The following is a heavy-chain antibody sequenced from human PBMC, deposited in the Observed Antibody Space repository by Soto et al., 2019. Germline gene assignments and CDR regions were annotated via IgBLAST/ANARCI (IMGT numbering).Heavy chain of an antibody. D-gene: IGHD2-15*01. J-gene: IGHJ6*02. Sequence: GESLKISCKGSGYSFTSYWIGWVRQMPGKGLEWMGIIYPGDSDTRYSPSFQGQVTISADKSISTAYLQWSSLKASDTAMYYCARWAGGGSPFPYYYYYYGMDGWGQGTTVTVSS. CDR2: IYPGDSDT. CDR1: GYSFTSYW. V-gene: IGHV5-51*01. CDR3: ARWAGGGSPFPYYYYYYGMDG.